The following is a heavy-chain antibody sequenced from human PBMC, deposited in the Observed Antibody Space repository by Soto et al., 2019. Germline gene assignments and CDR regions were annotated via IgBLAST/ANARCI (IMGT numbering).Heavy chain of an antibody. Sequence: PGGSLRLSCAASGFTFSSYSMNWVRQAPGKGLEWVSYISSSSSTIYYADSVKGRFTISRDNAENSLFLQMNSLRDEDTAVYFCARDRGHGDYYYYYAMDVWGPGTTVTVSS. V-gene: IGHV3-48*02. J-gene: IGHJ6*02. CDR2: ISSSSSTI. D-gene: IGHD3-10*01. CDR3: ARDRGHGDYYYYYAMDV. CDR1: GFTFSSYS.